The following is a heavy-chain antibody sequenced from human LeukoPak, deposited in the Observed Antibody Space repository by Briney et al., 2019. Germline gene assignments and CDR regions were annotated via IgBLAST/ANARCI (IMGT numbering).Heavy chain of an antibody. J-gene: IGHJ6*03. CDR2: IKQDGSEK. CDR3: ARDNGVVHGVYYMDV. V-gene: IGHV3-7*01. Sequence: GGSLRLSCAASGFTFSNYWMTWVRQAPGKGLEWVADIKQDGSEKLYVKSVRGRFTVSRDNAKMSPFLQLNSLRAEDTAVYYCARDNGVVHGVYYMDVWGKGTTVTVS. CDR1: GFTFSNYW. D-gene: IGHD3-3*01.